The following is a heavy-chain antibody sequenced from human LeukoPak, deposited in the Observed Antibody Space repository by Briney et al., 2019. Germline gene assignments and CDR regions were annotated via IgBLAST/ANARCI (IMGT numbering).Heavy chain of an antibody. CDR2: IYYSGST. D-gene: IGHD3-3*01. V-gene: IGHV4-59*01. CDR3: ARGQVLRFLEWLPHFDY. J-gene: IGHJ4*02. Sequence: SETLSLTCTVSGGSLSSYYWSWIRQPPGKGLEWIGYIYYSGSTNYNPSLKSRVTISVDTSKNQFSLKLSSVTAADTAVYYCARGQVLRFLEWLPHFDYWGQGTLVTVSS. CDR1: GGSLSSYY.